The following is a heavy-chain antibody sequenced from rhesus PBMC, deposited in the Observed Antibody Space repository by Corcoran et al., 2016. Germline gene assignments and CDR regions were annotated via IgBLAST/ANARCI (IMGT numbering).Heavy chain of an antibody. CDR3: ASGNSFVY. D-gene: IGHD6-43*01. Sequence: EVQLVQSGAEVKRPGESLKISCKTSGYSFTSYWISWVRQMPGKGLEWMGAIDPSDSDTKYSPSFQGQVTISADKSISTAYLQWSSLKASDSATYYCASGNSFVYWGQGVLVTVSS. J-gene: IGHJ4*01. CDR2: IDPSDSDT. V-gene: IGHV5-2*01. CDR1: GYSFTSYW.